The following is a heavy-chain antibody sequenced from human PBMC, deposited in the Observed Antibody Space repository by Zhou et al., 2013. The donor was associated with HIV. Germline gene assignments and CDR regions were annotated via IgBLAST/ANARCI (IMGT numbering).Heavy chain of an antibody. CDR1: GYTFTGYY. Sequence: QVQLVQSGAEVKKPGASVKVSCKASGYTFTGYYMHWVRQAPGQGLEWMGWILPNTDATKYAPRFQGRVTMTRDTSISTIYMELRGLRSDDTALYFCASYGPGYNWMYSWGQGTLVTVSS. D-gene: IGHD1-20*01. J-gene: IGHJ4*02. CDR3: ASYGPGYNWMYS. CDR2: ILPNTDAT. V-gene: IGHV1-2*02.